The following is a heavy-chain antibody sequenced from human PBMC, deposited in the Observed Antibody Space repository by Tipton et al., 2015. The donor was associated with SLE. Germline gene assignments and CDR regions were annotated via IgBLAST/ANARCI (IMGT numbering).Heavy chain of an antibody. CDR1: GYTFSSYG. J-gene: IGHJ4*02. V-gene: IGHV1-18*01. CDR2: ISAYNGNT. CDR3: AIAVAGTFFFDS. D-gene: IGHD6-19*01. Sequence: QSGPEVKKPGASVRVSCKASGYTFSSYGISWVRQAPGQGLEWMGWISAYNGNTNYAQKLQGRVTMTTDTSTSTAYMELRSLRSDDTTVYYCAIAVAGTFFFDSWYQGTLVTVSS.